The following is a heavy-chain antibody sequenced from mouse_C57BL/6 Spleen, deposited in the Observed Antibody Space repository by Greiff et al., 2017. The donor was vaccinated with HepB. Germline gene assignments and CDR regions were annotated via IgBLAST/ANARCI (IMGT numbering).Heavy chain of an antibody. Sequence: VKLMESGPGLVQPSQSLSITCTVSGFSLTSYGVHWVRQSPGKGLEWLGVIWSGGSTDYNAAFISRLSISKDNSKSQVFFKMNSLQADDTAIYYCARDYDGYSAWFAYWGQGTLVTVSA. CDR1: GFSLTSYG. CDR2: IWSGGST. D-gene: IGHD2-3*01. J-gene: IGHJ3*01. V-gene: IGHV2-2*01. CDR3: ARDYDGYSAWFAY.